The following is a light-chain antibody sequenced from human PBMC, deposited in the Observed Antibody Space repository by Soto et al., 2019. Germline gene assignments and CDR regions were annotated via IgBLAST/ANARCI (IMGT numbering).Light chain of an antibody. J-gene: IGKJ4*01. CDR3: RQYGRSLGFA. CDR2: GAS. V-gene: IGKV3-20*01. Sequence: IVLTQSPGTLSLPPGERATLVLKDKHGVSSDFLAWYQEKPGQAPRLLIYGASNRATGIPDRFSGSGSGTDFTLTISRLEPEDFAVYYCRQYGRSLGFAFGGGTKVDIK. CDR1: HGVSSDF.